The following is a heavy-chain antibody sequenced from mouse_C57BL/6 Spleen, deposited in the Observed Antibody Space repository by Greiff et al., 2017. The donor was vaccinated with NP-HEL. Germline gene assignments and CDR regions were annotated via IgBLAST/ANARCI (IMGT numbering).Heavy chain of an antibody. CDR1: GYTFTSYW. CDR2: IHPSDSDT. J-gene: IGHJ2*01. CDR3: AMGRQGYYFDY. Sequence: QVQLQQPAAELVKPGASVKVSCKASGYTFTSYWMHWVKQRPGQGLEWIGRIHPSDSDTNYNQKFKGKATLTVDKSSSTAYMQRSSLTSEDSAVYYCAMGRQGYYFDYWGQGTTLTVSS. V-gene: IGHV1-74*01.